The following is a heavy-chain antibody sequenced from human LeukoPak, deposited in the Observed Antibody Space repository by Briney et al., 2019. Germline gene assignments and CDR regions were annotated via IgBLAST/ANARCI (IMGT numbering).Heavy chain of an antibody. J-gene: IGHJ4*02. V-gene: IGHV3-7*01. CDR3: ARISSYYYDSSGLFDY. Sequence: GGSLRLSCAASGFTFSSYWMSWVRQAPGKGLEWVANIKQDGSEKYYVDSVKGRFTISRDNAKNSLYLQMNSLRAEDTAVYYCARISSYYYDSSGLFDYWGRGTLVTVSS. CDR1: GFTFSSYW. D-gene: IGHD3-22*01. CDR2: IKQDGSEK.